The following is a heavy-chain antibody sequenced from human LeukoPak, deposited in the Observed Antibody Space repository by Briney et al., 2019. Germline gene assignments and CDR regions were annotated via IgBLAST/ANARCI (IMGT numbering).Heavy chain of an antibody. CDR2: IYSGGST. D-gene: IGHD6-13*01. J-gene: IGHJ4*02. CDR3: ARVSVGGSSSWYAYFDY. Sequence: GGSLRLSCAASGFTFSSYWMSWVRQAPGKGLEWASVIYSGGSTYYADSVKGRFTISRDNSKNTLYLQMNSLRAEDTAVYYCARVSVGGSSSWYAYFDYWGQGTLVTVSS. CDR1: GFTFSSYW. V-gene: IGHV3-53*01.